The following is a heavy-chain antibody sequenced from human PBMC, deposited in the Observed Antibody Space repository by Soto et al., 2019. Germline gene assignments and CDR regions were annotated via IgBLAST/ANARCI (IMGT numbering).Heavy chain of an antibody. Sequence: PGGSLRLSCAASGFTFDTYVMHWVRQAPGKGLEWVALMWFDGSKKYYGDSMKGRFTISRDNAKNSLYLEMNSLRAEDTAVYYCARESEDLTSNFDYWGQGTLVTVSS. J-gene: IGHJ4*02. CDR1: GFTFDTYV. V-gene: IGHV3-33*01. CDR3: ARESEDLTSNFDY. CDR2: MWFDGSKK.